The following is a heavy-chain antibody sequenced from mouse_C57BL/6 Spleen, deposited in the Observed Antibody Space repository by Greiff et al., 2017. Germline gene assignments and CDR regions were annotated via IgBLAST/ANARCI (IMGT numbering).Heavy chain of an antibody. CDR1: GYTFTSYW. V-gene: IGHV1-53*01. J-gene: IGHJ2*01. CDR3: ARSATPYYFDY. CDR2: INPSNGGT. D-gene: IGHD1-2*01. Sequence: QVQLQQSGTELVKPGASVKLSCKASGYTFTSYWMHWVKQRPGQGLEWIGNINPSNGGTNYNEKFKSKATLTVDKASSTAYMQLSSLTSEDSAVYYCARSATPYYFDYWGQGTTLTVSS.